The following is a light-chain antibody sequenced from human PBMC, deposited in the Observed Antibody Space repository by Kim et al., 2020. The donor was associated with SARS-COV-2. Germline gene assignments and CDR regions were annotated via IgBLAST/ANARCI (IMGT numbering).Light chain of an antibody. CDR1: SGHSSYA. CDR3: QTWGTGIWV. Sequence: ASVKLTCTLSSGHSSYAIAWHQQQPEKGPRYLMKLNSDGSHSKGDGIPDRFSGSSSGAERYLTISSLQSEDEADYYCQTWGTGIWVFCGGTKLTVL. CDR2: LNSDGSH. V-gene: IGLV4-69*01. J-gene: IGLJ3*02.